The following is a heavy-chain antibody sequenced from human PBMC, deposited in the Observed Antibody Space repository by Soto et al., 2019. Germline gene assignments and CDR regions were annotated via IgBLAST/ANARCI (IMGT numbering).Heavy chain of an antibody. J-gene: IGHJ4*02. Sequence: AGSLRLSCAASGFIFSSHGMDWVRQAPGKGLECVTYISSTSTIYYADSVKGRFTISRDNAKNSLYLQMNSLRDEDTAVYYCARRYCSGGSCFFDSWGQGTQVTVSS. D-gene: IGHD2-15*01. CDR3: ARRYCSGGSCFFDS. CDR1: GFIFSSHG. CDR2: ISSTSTI. V-gene: IGHV3-48*02.